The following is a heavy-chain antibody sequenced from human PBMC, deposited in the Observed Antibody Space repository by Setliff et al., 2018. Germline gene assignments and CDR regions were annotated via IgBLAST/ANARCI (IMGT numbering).Heavy chain of an antibody. CDR1: GGSISSSTYY. CDR2: IYYSGST. D-gene: IGHD6-19*01. CDR3: AREQWLDPPGYYYMDV. V-gene: IGHV4-39*07. Sequence: SETLSLTCTVSGGSISSSTYYWGWIRQPPGKGLEWIGTIYYSGSTYYNPSLKSRVTISVDTSKNQFSLKLSSVTAADMAVYYCAREQWLDPPGYYYMDVWAKGTTVTVSS. J-gene: IGHJ6*03.